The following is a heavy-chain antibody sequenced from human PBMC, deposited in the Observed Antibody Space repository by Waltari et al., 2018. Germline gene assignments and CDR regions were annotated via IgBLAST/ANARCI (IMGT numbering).Heavy chain of an antibody. CDR1: GFPFSSYW. CDR2: IKQDGSEK. V-gene: IGHV3-7*01. CDR3: ARVPVIAARPYYYYYMDV. Sequence: EVQLVESGGGLAQPGGSLRLSCAASGFPFSSYWMSWVRQAPGKGLEWVANIKQDGSEKYYVDSVKGRFTISRDNAKNSLYLQMNSLRAEDTAVYYCARVPVIAARPYYYYYMDVWGKGTTVTISS. J-gene: IGHJ6*03. D-gene: IGHD6-6*01.